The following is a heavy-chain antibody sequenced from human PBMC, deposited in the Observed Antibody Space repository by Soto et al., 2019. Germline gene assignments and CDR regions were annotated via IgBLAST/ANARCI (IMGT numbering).Heavy chain of an antibody. CDR1: GFTFGRHG. J-gene: IGHJ4*02. V-gene: IGHV3-33*01. Sequence: QVQLVESGGGVVQPGGSLRLSCAASGFTFGRHGMHWVRQAPGKGLEWVAVIGSDGARDSYADSMKGRFSISRDNGQNTLYLQINSLRVEATAVYYCARDDDYADNGLAYWGQGTLVTVSS. CDR3: ARDDDYADNGLAY. D-gene: IGHD4-17*01. CDR2: IGSDGARD.